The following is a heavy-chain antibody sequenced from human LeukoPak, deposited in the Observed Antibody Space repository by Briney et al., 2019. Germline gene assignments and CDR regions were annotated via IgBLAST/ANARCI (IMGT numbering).Heavy chain of an antibody. CDR2: IYHSGST. Sequence: SETLSLTCAVSGGSISSGGYSWSWIRQPPGKGLEWIGYIYHSGSTYYNPSLKSRVTISVDRSKNQFSLKLSSVTAADTAVYYCARGPRIYYDFWSGYFRKAQYYFDYWGQGTLVTVSS. CDR1: GGSISSGGYS. D-gene: IGHD3-3*01. J-gene: IGHJ4*02. V-gene: IGHV4-30-2*01. CDR3: ARGPRIYYDFWSGYFRKAQYYFDY.